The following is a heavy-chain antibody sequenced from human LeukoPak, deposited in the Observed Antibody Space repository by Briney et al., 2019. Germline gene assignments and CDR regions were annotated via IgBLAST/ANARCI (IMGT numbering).Heavy chain of an antibody. Sequence: GGSLKLSCTASGYTFTSYGISWVRQAPGQGLEWMGWISACNGNTNYAQKLQGRVTMTTDTSTSTDYMELRSLRSDDTAVYYCARDLEGGSSGGEAFDYWGQGTLVTVSS. D-gene: IGHD6-6*01. CDR3: ARDLEGGSSGGEAFDY. CDR1: GYTFTSYG. V-gene: IGHV1-18*01. CDR2: ISACNGNT. J-gene: IGHJ4*02.